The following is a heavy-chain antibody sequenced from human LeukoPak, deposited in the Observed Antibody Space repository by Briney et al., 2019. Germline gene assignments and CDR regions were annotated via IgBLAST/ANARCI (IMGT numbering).Heavy chain of an antibody. D-gene: IGHD4-11*01. J-gene: IGHJ4*02. V-gene: IGHV3-30*03. CDR2: ISDGGSNK. Sequence: PGRSLRLSCAASGFTFSSYGMHWVRQAPGKGLEWVAVISDGGSNKNYADSVKGRFTISRDNSKNTLYLQMNSLRAEDTAVYYCARDAEESDYGNYVFDFWGQGNLVTVSS. CDR3: ARDAEESDYGNYVFDF. CDR1: GFTFSSYG.